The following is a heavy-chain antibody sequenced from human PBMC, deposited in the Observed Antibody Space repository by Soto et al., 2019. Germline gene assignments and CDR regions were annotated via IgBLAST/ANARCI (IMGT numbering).Heavy chain of an antibody. CDR2: IYYSGST. J-gene: IGHJ3*02. CDR3: ARATLKRYYYDSSGYRNAFDI. CDR1: CGSVSNGSYY. D-gene: IGHD3-22*01. Sequence: SETLCLTCTVSCGSVSNGSYYWSRIRQHPGKGLKCIGYIYYSGSTNYNPSLKSRVTIAVDTSKNQFSLKLSSVTAADTAVYYCARATLKRYYYDSSGYRNAFDIWGEGTMVTVSS. V-gene: IGHV4-61*01.